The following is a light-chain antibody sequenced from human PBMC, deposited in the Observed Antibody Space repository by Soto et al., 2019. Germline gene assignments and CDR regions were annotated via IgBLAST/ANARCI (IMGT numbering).Light chain of an antibody. CDR1: QSLLHNTAVTY. J-gene: IGKJ4*01. CDR3: IQSVQIPLT. CDR2: LVS. Sequence: DIVLTQSPLSLSATPGEPASISCRSSQSLLHNTAVTYLDWYVQKSGQSPQLLIYLVSNRASGVPDRFSGSGSGTDFTRKISRVEGKDVWVYYCIQSVQIPLTVGGGTKVEIK. V-gene: IGKV2-28*01.